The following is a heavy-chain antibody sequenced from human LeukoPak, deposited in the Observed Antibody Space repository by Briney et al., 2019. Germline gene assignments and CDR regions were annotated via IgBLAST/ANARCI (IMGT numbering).Heavy chain of an antibody. CDR1: GFTFSSHS. CDR2: ISSDSTII. CDR3: AKVPRQHDNWFDP. D-gene: IGHD3-9*01. V-gene: IGHV3-48*01. J-gene: IGHJ5*02. Sequence: PGGSLRLSCAASGFTFSSHSMNWVRQAPGKGLEWISYISSDSTIIHYADSVKGRFTISRDDAKSSLYLQMNSLRAEDTAIYYCAKVPRQHDNWFDPWGQGTLVTASS.